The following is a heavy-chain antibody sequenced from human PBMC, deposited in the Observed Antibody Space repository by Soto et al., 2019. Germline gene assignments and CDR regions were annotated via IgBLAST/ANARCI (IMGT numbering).Heavy chain of an antibody. CDR1: GGSISSGGYY. CDR3: VRDYDYDSSRNDDFDI. Sequence: QVQLQESGPGLVKPSQTLSLTCTVSGGSISSGGYYWSWIRHHPGKGLEWIGYIYSSGSTYYNPSLMSRVTISADTSKNQFSLKLSSVTAADTAVYYCVRDYDYDSSRNDDFDIWGQGTMVTVSS. CDR2: IYSSGST. D-gene: IGHD3-22*01. V-gene: IGHV4-31*03. J-gene: IGHJ3*02.